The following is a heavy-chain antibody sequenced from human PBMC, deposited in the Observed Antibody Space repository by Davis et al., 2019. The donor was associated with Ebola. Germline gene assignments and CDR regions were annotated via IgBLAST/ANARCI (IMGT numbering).Heavy chain of an antibody. J-gene: IGHJ6*02. CDR2: IYYSGST. V-gene: IGHV4-59*08. Sequence: MPSETLSLTCTVSGGSISSYYCSWIRQPPGKGLEWIGYIYYSGSTNYNPSLKSRVTISVDTSKNQFSLKLSSVTAADTAVYYCARQPYSSSWYNYYGMDVWGQGTTVTVSS. CDR3: ARQPYSSSWYNYYGMDV. D-gene: IGHD6-13*01. CDR1: GGSISSYY.